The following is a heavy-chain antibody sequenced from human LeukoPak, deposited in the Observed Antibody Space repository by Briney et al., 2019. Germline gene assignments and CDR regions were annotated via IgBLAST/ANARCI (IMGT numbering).Heavy chain of an antibody. J-gene: IGHJ3*02. CDR3: ARGVDTAMVTGAFAI. CDR2: INHSGST. V-gene: IGHV4-34*01. D-gene: IGHD5-18*01. Sequence: SETLSLTCAVYGGSFSGYYWSWIRQPPGKGLERIGEINHSGSTNYNPSLKSRVTISVDTSKNQFSLKLSSVTAADTAVYYCARGVDTAMVTGAFAIWGQGTMVTVSS. CDR1: GGSFSGYY.